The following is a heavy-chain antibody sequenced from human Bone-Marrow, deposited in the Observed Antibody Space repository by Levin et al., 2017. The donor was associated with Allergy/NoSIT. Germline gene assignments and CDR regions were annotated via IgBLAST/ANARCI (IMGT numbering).Heavy chain of an antibody. V-gene: IGHV4-59*08. CDR1: GGSISSYY. CDR3: ARFTGTYGGQRDYSYYGMDV. CDR2: IYYSGST. Sequence: SETLSLTCTVSGGSISSYYWSWIRQPPGKGLEWIGYIYYSGSTNYNPSLRSRVTISVDTSKNHFSLRLSSVTAADTAVYYCARFTGTYGGQRDYSYYGMDVWGQGTTVTVSS. D-gene: IGHD1-26*01. J-gene: IGHJ6*02.